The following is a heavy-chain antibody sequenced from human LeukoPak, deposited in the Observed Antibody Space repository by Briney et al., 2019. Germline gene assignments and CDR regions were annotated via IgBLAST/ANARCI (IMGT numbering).Heavy chain of an antibody. Sequence: SQTLSLTCTVSGGSISSGEYYWSWIRQPPGKGQEGIGYIYYSGTTHYNPSLMSRVTISLDTSKNQFSLKLNSVTAADTAVYYCAREITYYDFLTGPFDSWGPGTLVTVSS. J-gene: IGHJ4*02. D-gene: IGHD3-9*01. CDR2: IYYSGTT. CDR1: GGSISSGEYY. V-gene: IGHV4-30-4*01. CDR3: AREITYYDFLTGPFDS.